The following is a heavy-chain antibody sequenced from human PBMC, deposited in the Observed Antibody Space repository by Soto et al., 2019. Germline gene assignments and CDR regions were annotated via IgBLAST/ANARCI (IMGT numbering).Heavy chain of an antibody. CDR1: GGTFSSYA. J-gene: IGHJ4*02. CDR2: IIPIFGTA. Sequence: QVQLVQSGAEVKKPGSSVKVSCKASGGTFSSYAISWVRQAPGQGLEWMGGIIPIFGTANYAQKFQGRVTSTADESTSTAYMKLSSLRSEDTAVYYCARGRDYSNYDYSSGIVPFDYWGQGTLVTVSS. V-gene: IGHV1-69*01. D-gene: IGHD4-4*01. CDR3: ARGRDYSNYDYSSGIVPFDY.